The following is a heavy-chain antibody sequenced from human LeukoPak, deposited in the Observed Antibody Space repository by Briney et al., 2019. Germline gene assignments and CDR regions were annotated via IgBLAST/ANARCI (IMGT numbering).Heavy chain of an antibody. CDR2: LKSKTDGGTT. V-gene: IGHV3-15*01. CDR1: GFTFSNAW. J-gene: IGHJ4*02. D-gene: IGHD3-3*01. Sequence: GGSLRLSCAASGFTFSNAWMSWVRQAPGKGLEWVGRLKSKTDGGTTDYAAPVKGRFTISRDDSKNTLYLQMNSLKTEDTAVYYCTTANEWLPSYWGQGTLVTVSS. CDR3: TTANEWLPSY.